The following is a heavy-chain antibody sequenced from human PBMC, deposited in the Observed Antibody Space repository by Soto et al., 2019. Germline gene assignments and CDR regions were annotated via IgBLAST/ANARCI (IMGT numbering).Heavy chain of an antibody. V-gene: IGHV4-61*08. D-gene: IGHD2-15*01. CDR3: SRAGNCYFYGFDV. CDR1: GFSVSSGAYF. Sequence: WGTLSLPCTVSGFSVSSGAYFWSWLRPSPGKRLEWIAYIYYSGSTNYNPSLKSRATISVDTSKSQVSLTLTSMTAADAALYYCSRAGNCYFYGFDVWGQGTRVTVSS. CDR2: IYYSGST. J-gene: IGHJ6*02.